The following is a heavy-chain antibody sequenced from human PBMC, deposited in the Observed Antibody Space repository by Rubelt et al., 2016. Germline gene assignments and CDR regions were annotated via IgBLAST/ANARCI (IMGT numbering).Heavy chain of an antibody. D-gene: IGHD6-6*01. CDR3: AKEYTSSFYFYVGMDV. CDR2: IWYDGSNK. CDR1: GFTFSFYA. V-gene: IGHV3-33*06. Sequence: VQLVESGGGLVQPGGSLRLSCAASGFTFSFYAMSWVRQAPGKGLEWVAVIWYDGSNKYYADSVKGRFTISRDNSKTTLYRQMHSLRAEDTAVYYCAKEYTSSFYFYVGMDVWGQGSTVTVS. J-gene: IGHJ6*02.